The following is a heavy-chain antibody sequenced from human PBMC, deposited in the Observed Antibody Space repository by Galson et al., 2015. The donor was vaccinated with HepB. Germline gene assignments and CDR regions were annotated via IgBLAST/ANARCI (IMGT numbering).Heavy chain of an antibody. Sequence: ETLSLTCTVSGGSVSSGSYYWSWIRQPPGKGLEWIGYIYYSGSTKYNPSLKSRVTTSVDTSKNQFSLKLSSVTAADTAVYYCARGPPVPAAPFDYWGQGTLVTVSS. CDR2: IYYSGST. D-gene: IGHD2-2*01. CDR3: ARGPPVPAAPFDY. CDR1: GGSVSSGSYY. V-gene: IGHV4-61*01. J-gene: IGHJ4*02.